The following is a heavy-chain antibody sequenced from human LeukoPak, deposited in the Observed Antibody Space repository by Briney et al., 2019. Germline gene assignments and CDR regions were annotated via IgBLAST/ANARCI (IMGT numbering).Heavy chain of an antibody. J-gene: IGHJ4*02. CDR2: INHSGST. D-gene: IGHD3-22*01. V-gene: IGHV4-34*01. CDR3: ARASYSYDINGWVPFDY. CDR1: GGSFSGYY. Sequence: SETLSLTCAVYGGSFSGYYWSWIRQPPGKGLEWIGEINHSGSTNYNPSLKSRVTISVDTSKNQFSLRLSSVTAADTAVNYCARASYSYDINGWVPFDYWGQGTLVTVSS.